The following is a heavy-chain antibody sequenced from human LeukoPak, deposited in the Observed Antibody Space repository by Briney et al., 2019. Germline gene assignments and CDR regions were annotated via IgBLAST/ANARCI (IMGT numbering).Heavy chain of an antibody. V-gene: IGHV3-72*01. Sequence: SGGSLRLSCAASGFTFSDHYMDWVRQAPGKGLEWVGRIRNKANGYTTECAASVKGRFTISRDDSKSSLYLQMNSLKTEDTAVYYCARRYSGFDSLDYWGQGTLVTVSS. CDR1: GFTFSDHY. J-gene: IGHJ4*02. CDR3: ARRYSGFDSLDY. CDR2: IRNKANGYTT. D-gene: IGHD5-12*01.